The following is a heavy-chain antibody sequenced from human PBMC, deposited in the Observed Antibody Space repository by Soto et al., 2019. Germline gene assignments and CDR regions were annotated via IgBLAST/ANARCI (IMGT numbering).Heavy chain of an antibody. CDR3: ATIMATNGHYYGLDV. D-gene: IGHD5-12*01. CDR2: INHTGST. CDR1: GGSFSAYY. J-gene: IGHJ6*02. V-gene: IGHV4-34*01. Sequence: QVQLQQWGAGLLKPSETLSLTCAVYGGSFSAYYWSWIRQPPGKGLECIGEINHTGSTNYNPSLKSRVTISVDTSKNQFSLKLSSVTAADTAVYYCATIMATNGHYYGLDVWGQGTPVTVSS.